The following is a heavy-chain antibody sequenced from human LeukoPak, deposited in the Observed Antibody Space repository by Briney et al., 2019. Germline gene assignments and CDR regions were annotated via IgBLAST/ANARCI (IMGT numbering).Heavy chain of an antibody. V-gene: IGHV4-34*01. J-gene: IGHJ5*02. CDR1: GGSFSGYY. D-gene: IGHD6-19*01. CDR2: INHSGST. CDR3: ARGHPPRSGWTGSNWSDP. Sequence: PSETLSLTCAVYGGSFSGYYWSWIRQPPGKGLEWIGEINHSGSTNYNPSLKSRVTISVDTSKNQFSLKLSSVTAADTAVYYCARGHPPRSGWTGSNWSDPWGQGTLVTVSS.